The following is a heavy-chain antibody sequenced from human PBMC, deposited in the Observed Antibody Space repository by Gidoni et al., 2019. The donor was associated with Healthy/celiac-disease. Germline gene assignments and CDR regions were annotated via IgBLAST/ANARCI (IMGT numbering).Heavy chain of an antibody. D-gene: IGHD6-13*01. CDR3: ARLVAAAAGMVSEFDP. V-gene: IGHV4-39*01. J-gene: IGHJ5*02. Sequence: QLQLQESGPGLVKPSETLSLTYTVSGGSISSSSYYWGWIRQPPGKGLEWIGSIYYSGSTYYNPSLKSRVTISVDTSKNQFSLKLSSVPAADTAVYYCARLVAAAAGMVSEFDPWGQGTLVTVSS. CDR1: GGSISSSSYY. CDR2: IYYSGST.